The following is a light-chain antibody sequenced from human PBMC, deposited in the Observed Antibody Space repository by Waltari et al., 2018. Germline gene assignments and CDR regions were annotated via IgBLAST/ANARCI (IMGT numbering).Light chain of an antibody. J-gene: IGLJ3*02. CDR2: VNSDGSH. CDR1: SGHRSNV. Sequence: QLVLTQSPSASASLGASIKLTCTLSSGHRSNVIAWLQQQPEKGPRFLMKVNSDGSHRKGDEIPDRFSGSSSGSERYLSISSLQSEDGAGYYCQTGGHGTWVFGGGTKLTVL. CDR3: QTGGHGTWV. V-gene: IGLV4-69*01.